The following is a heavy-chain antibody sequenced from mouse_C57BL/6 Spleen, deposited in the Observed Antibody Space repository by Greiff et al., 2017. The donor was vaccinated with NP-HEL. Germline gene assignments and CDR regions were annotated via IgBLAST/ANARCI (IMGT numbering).Heavy chain of an antibody. Sequence: QVQLQQPGAELVKPGASVKLSCKASGYTFTSYWMQWVNQRPGQGLEWIGEIDPSDSYTNYNQKFKGKATLTVDTSSSTAYMQLSSLTSEDSAVYYCARRRFYYGIYYFDYWGQGTTLTVSS. CDR3: ARRRFYYGIYYFDY. CDR1: GYTFTSYW. J-gene: IGHJ2*01. CDR2: IDPSDSYT. V-gene: IGHV1-50*01. D-gene: IGHD2-1*01.